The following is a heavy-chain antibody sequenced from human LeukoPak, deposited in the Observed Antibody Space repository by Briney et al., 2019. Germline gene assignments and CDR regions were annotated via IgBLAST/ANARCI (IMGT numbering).Heavy chain of an antibody. CDR2: IGGSGTKT. V-gene: IGHV3-23*01. D-gene: IGHD4-17*01. CDR1: GFTFTKYA. CDR3: AREEARGDYYFDY. J-gene: IGHJ4*02. Sequence: PGGSLRLSCAASGFTFTKYAMSWVRQAAGKGLEWVSAIGGSGTKTFYAESVKGRFTISRDNAKNSLYLQMNSLRAEDTAVYYCAREEARGDYYFDYWGQGTLVTVSS.